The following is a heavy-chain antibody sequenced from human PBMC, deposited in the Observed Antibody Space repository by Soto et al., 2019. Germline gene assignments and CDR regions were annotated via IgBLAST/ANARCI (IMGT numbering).Heavy chain of an antibody. J-gene: IGHJ4*02. CDR1: GYTCTSYD. CDR3: ARGPGGPDGPGDY. Sequence: ASVKVSCKASGYTCTSYDINWVRQATGQGLEWMGWMNPNSGNTGYAQKFQERVTITRDMSTSTAYMELSSLRSEDTAVYYCARGPGGPDGPGDYWGQGTQVTVSS. V-gene: IGHV1-8*01. D-gene: IGHD2-15*01. CDR2: MNPNSGNT.